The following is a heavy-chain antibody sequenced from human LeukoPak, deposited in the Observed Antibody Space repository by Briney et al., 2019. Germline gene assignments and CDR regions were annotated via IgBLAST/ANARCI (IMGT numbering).Heavy chain of an antibody. J-gene: IGHJ4*02. CDR1: GGSFSDYY. CDR3: ARVDYYDSSGYYDY. D-gene: IGHD3-22*01. CDR2: INHSGST. V-gene: IGHV4-34*01. Sequence: PSETLSLTCAVYGGSFSDYYWSWIRQPPGKGLEWIGEINHSGSTNYNPSLKSRVTISVDTSKNQFSLKLSSVTAADTAVYYCARVDYYDSSGYYDYWGQGTLVTVSS.